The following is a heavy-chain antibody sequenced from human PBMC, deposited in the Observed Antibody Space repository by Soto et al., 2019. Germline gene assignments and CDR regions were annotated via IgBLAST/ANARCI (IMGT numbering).Heavy chain of an antibody. V-gene: IGHV3-23*01. CDR2: LGGNGFTT. D-gene: IGHD2-2*01. CDR1: GFTFGSYA. Sequence: EVQLLESGGGLVQPGGSLRLSCVVSGFTFGSYAMSWVRQAPEKGPEWVAILGGNGFTTYYADSVKGRFTISGXKSKXXXXXQMNSLRADDTGVYYCAKALRPSLNFFYYMDVWGRGTSVTVSS. J-gene: IGHJ6*03. CDR3: AKALRPSLNFFYYMDV.